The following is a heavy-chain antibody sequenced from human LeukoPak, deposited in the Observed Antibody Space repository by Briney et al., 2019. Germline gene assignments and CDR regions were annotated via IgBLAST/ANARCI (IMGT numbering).Heavy chain of an antibody. J-gene: IGHJ6*03. Sequence: GGSLRLSCAASGFTFSSYAMSWVRQAPGKGLEWVSAISGSGGSTYYADFVKGRFTISRDNSKNTLYLQMNSLRAEDTAVYYCARRRYYYDSSGRTTYYYMDVWGKGTTVTVSS. CDR2: ISGSGGST. CDR1: GFTFSSYA. CDR3: ARRRYYYDSSGRTTYYYMDV. V-gene: IGHV3-23*01. D-gene: IGHD3-22*01.